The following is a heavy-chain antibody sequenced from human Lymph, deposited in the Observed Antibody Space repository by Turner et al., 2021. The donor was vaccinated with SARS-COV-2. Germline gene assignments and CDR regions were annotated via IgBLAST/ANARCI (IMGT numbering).Heavy chain of an antibody. Sequence: QVQLVESGGGVVQPGRSLRLSCVASGFTFSRYGMHWVRQAPGKGLEWVAFIWFDGSNKNYADSVKGRFTISRDNSKNTLYLQMNSLRAEDTAVYYCARDRAGSSGWYDSYFDYWGQGTLVTVSS. CDR3: ARDRAGSSGWYDSYFDY. V-gene: IGHV3-33*01. D-gene: IGHD6-19*01. J-gene: IGHJ4*02. CDR2: IWFDGSNK. CDR1: GFTFSRYG.